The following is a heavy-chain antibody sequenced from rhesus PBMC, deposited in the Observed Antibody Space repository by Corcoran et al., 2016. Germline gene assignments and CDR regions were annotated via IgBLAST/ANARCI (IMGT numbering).Heavy chain of an antibody. CDR1: GFSLTPTGVG. CDR3: ARRPGDSSGGSPYGLDS. Sequence: QVTLKESGPALVKSTQTLTLTCSFSGFSLTPTGVGVGWIRQPQGKALEWLALIYWDDDKRYSTALKKRLTIFKDTSNNPVVLIMTTMDPVDTATYYCARRPGDSSGGSPYGLDSWGQGVGVTVSS. J-gene: IGHJ6*01. V-gene: IGHV2-174*01. D-gene: IGHD6S26*01. CDR2: IYWDDDK.